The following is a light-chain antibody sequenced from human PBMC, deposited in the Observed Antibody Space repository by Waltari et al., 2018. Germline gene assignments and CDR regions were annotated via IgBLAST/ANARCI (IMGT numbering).Light chain of an antibody. CDR3: QQYADSPLT. CDR2: GAS. CDR1: QSVSSSY. Sequence: EIVLTQSPGLLSLSPGERATLSCRASQSVSSSYLAWFRQRPGQAPRLLIYGASSRATGIPDRFSGSGSGTDFTLVISRLEPEDFAVYYCQQYADSPLTSGQGTILEIK. J-gene: IGKJ2*01. V-gene: IGKV3-20*01.